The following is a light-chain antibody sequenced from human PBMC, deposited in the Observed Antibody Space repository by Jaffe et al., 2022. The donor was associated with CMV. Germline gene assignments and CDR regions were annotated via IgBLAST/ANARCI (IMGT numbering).Light chain of an antibody. V-gene: IGKV4-1*01. CDR2: WAS. J-gene: IGKJ1*01. CDR1: QSVLYSSNNKNY. CDR3: QQYYSTPPMFKT. Sequence: DIVMTQSPDSLAVSLGERATINCKSSQSVLYSSNNKNYLAWYQQKPGQPPKLLIYWASTRESGVPDRFSGSGSGTDFTLTISSLQAEDVAVYYCQQYYSTPPMFKTFGQGTKVEIK.